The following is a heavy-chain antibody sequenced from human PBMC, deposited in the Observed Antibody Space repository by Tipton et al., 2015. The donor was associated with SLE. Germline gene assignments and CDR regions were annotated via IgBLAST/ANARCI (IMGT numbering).Heavy chain of an antibody. CDR2: IKEDGSEK. V-gene: IGHV3-7*01. D-gene: IGHD6-19*01. CDR1: AFRFSSYW. CDR3: ARGTWSGSGC. J-gene: IGHJ4*02. Sequence: SLRLSCAASAFRFSSYWMNWVRRGPGKGLEWVTSIKEDGSEKYYVDSVKGRFTISRDNAKNSLYLQMNSLRADNTAVYYCARGTWSGSGCWGQGTLVPVSS.